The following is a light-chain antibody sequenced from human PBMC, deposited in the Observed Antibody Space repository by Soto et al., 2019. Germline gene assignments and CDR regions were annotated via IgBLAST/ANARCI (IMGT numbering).Light chain of an antibody. V-gene: IGLV1-44*01. J-gene: IGLJ3*02. Sequence: QSVLTQPPSASGTPGQRVTISCSGSSSNIGSNAVNWYQQLPGTAPKLLIYTFAQRPSGVPDRFSGSKSGTSASLAISGLQAEDEADYYCCSYAGSYTWVFGGGTKVTVL. CDR3: CSYAGSYTWV. CDR2: TFA. CDR1: SSNIGSNA.